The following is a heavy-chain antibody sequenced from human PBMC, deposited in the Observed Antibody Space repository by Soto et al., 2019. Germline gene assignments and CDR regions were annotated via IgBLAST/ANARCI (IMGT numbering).Heavy chain of an antibody. CDR3: ATLTTMVRGFSYAGYFDY. CDR1: AYSLTELS. V-gene: IGHV1-24*01. CDR2: FDPEEGET. Sequence: AASVKVSCKVSAYSLTELSMHWVRQAPGKGLEWMGGFDPEEGETIYAQKFQGRVTMTDDTSTDTAYMELSSLRSDDTAVYYCATLTTMVRGFSYAGYFDYWGQGTLVTVSS. D-gene: IGHD3-10*01. J-gene: IGHJ4*02.